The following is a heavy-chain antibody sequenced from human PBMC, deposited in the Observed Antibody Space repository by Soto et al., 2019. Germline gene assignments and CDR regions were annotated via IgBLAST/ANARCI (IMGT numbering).Heavy chain of an antibody. CDR2: IYYSGST. V-gene: IGHV4-31*03. D-gene: IGHD5-18*01. CDR1: GGSISSGGYY. J-gene: IGHJ6*03. Sequence: SETLSLTCTVSGGSISSGGYYWSWIRQHPGKGLEWIGYIYYSGSTYYNPSLKSRLTISVDTSKNQFSLKLSSVTAADTAVYYCARIDRGYSYGYPVYYMDVWGKGTTVTVSS. CDR3: ARIDRGYSYGYPVYYMDV.